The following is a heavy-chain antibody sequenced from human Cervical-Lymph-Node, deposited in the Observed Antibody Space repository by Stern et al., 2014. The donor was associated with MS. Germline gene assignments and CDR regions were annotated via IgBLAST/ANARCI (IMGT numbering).Heavy chain of an antibody. CDR2: INPKSGGK. D-gene: IGHD6-6*01. J-gene: IGHJ5*02. CDR3: TRALRIADRPSPGGHWFDP. Sequence: QVQLVESGAEVEKPGASVKVSCTASGYIFTDYYLHWVRQAPGQGLEWMGRINPKSGGKSYGQSFQGRVTLTRDTSITTAYMDLSRLTSDDTAVYYCTRALRIADRPSPGGHWFDPWGQGTLVIVSS. V-gene: IGHV1-2*02. CDR1: GYIFTDYY.